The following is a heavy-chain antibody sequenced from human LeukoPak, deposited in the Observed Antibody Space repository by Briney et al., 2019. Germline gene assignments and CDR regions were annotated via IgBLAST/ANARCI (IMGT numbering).Heavy chain of an antibody. V-gene: IGHV3-23*01. CDR3: AKLKESYFYMDV. CDR2: ISGSGGST. Sequence: PGGTLRLSCAASGFTFSSYGMSWVRQAPGKGLEWASGISGSGGSTYYADSVKGRFTISRDNSKNTLYLQMNSLRAEDTAVYYCAKLKESYFYMDVWGKGTTVSISS. D-gene: IGHD3-10*01. CDR1: GFTFSSYG. J-gene: IGHJ6*03.